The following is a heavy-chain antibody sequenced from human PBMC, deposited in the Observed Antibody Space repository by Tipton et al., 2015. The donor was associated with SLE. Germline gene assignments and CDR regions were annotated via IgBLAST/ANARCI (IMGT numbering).Heavy chain of an antibody. CDR2: IYYSGST. V-gene: IGHV4-59*07. Sequence: TLSLTCTVSGGSISSYYWSWIRQPSGKGLEWIGYIYYSGSTNYNPSLKSRVTISVDTSKNQFSLKLSSVTAADTAVYYCARRGATGVLFDYWGQGTLVTVSS. CDR1: GGSISSYY. J-gene: IGHJ4*02. D-gene: IGHD1-1*01. CDR3: ARRGATGVLFDY.